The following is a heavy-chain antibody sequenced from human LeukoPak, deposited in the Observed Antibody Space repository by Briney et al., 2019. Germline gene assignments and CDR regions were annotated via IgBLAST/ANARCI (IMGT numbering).Heavy chain of an antibody. CDR1: GYSFTNYW. D-gene: IGHD3-22*01. CDR3: ARALKGGGYSEYYFDY. V-gene: IGHV5-51*01. Sequence: GESLKIPCKGSGYSFTNYWVGWVRQMPGRGLEWMGIIYPGDSDTRYSPSFQGQVTISADRSISTAYLQWSSLKASDTAMYYCARALKGGGYSEYYFDYWGQGSLVTVSS. CDR2: IYPGDSDT. J-gene: IGHJ4*02.